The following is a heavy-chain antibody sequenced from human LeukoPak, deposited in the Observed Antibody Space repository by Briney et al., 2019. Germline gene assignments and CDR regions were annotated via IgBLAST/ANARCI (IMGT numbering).Heavy chain of an antibody. Sequence: ASVKVSCKASGYTFTGYYMHWVRQAPGQGLEWMGWINPNSGGTNYARKFQGRVTMTRDTSISTAYMELSRLRSDDTAVYYCARDQYYYDSSGYYLIDYWGQGTLVTVSS. D-gene: IGHD3-22*01. CDR2: INPNSGGT. CDR3: ARDQYYYDSSGYYLIDY. J-gene: IGHJ4*02. V-gene: IGHV1-2*02. CDR1: GYTFTGYY.